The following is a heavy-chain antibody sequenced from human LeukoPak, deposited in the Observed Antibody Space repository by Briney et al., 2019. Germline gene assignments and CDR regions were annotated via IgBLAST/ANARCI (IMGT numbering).Heavy chain of an antibody. CDR2: IYYSGST. D-gene: IGHD2-15*01. CDR1: GGSISSNSYY. J-gene: IGHJ6*03. CDR3: ARETFYCSGGSCYSPDYYYYYMDV. V-gene: IGHV4-39*07. Sequence: PSETLSLTCTVSGGSISSNSYYWGWIRQSPGKGLKWIGTIYYSGSTYYNPSLKSRVTISVDTSKNQFSLKLSSVTAADTAVYYCARETFYCSGGSCYSPDYYYYYMDVWGKGTTVTISS.